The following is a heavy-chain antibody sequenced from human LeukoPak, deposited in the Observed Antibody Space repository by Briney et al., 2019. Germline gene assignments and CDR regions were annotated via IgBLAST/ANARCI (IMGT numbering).Heavy chain of an antibody. V-gene: IGHV4-34*01. CDR3: ARGGSAAKMGGHYYYYMDV. CDR2: INHSGST. CDR1: GGSFSGYY. J-gene: IGHJ6*03. Sequence: SETLSLTCAVYGGSFSGYYWSWIRQPPGKGLEWIGEINHSGSTNYNPSLKSRVTISVDTSKNQFSLKLSSVTAADTAVYYCARGGSAAKMGGHYYYYMDVWGKGTTVTVSS. D-gene: IGHD2-2*01.